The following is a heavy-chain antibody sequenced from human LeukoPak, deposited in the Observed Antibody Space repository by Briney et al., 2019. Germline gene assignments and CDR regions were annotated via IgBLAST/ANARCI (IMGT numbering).Heavy chain of an antibody. D-gene: IGHD3-3*01. CDR1: GGSISSYY. Sequence: SETLSLTCTVSGGSISSYYWSWIRQPPGKGLEWIGYIYYSGSTNYNPSLKSRVTISVDTSKNQFSLKLSSVTAADTAVYYCARLTGEWLSLGYFDYWGQGTLVTVSS. J-gene: IGHJ4*02. CDR3: ARLTGEWLSLGYFDY. CDR2: IYYSGST. V-gene: IGHV4-59*08.